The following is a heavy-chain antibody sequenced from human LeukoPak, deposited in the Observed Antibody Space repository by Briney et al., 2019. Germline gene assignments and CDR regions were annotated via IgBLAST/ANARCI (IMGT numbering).Heavy chain of an antibody. V-gene: IGHV4-39*02. CDR3: ARRQLHYDFWSGDDWYFSV. CDR1: GGSISSRSYY. J-gene: IGHJ2*01. CDR2: IFYTGGT. D-gene: IGHD3-3*01. Sequence: SETLSPICTLSGGSISSRSYYWGWIRQPPGKGLEWIGNIFYTGGTYYNPSLKSRVTMPKGTSRNHFSLELSSVTAADTAVYYCARRQLHYDFWSGDDWYFSVSSRGTLVTVSS.